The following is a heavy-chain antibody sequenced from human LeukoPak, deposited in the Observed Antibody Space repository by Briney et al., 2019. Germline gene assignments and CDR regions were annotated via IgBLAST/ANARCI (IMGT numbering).Heavy chain of an antibody. CDR3: ARGADYVWGSYRFPLDY. CDR1: GGSISSYY. Sequence: SETLSLTCTVSGGSISSYYWSWIRQPPGKGLEWIGYIYYSGSTNYNPSLKSRVTISVDTSKNQFSLKLSSVTAADTAVYYCARGADYVWGSYRFPLDYWGQGTLVTVSS. V-gene: IGHV4-59*01. J-gene: IGHJ4*02. CDR2: IYYSGST. D-gene: IGHD3-16*02.